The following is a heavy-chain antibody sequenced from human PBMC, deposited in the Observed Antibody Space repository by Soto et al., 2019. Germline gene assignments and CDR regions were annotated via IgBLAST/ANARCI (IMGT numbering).Heavy chain of an antibody. V-gene: IGHV6-1*01. J-gene: IGHJ6*02. Sequence: SQTLSLTCAISGDSVSSNSAAWNWIRQSPSRGLEWLGRTYYRSKWYNDYAVSVKSRITINPDTSKNQFSLQLNSVTPEDTAVYYCARGAGKLERRSYYYXXDVWGQGTTVTVSS. CDR1: GDSVSSNSAA. CDR3: ARGAGKLERRSYYYXXDV. D-gene: IGHD1-1*01. CDR2: TYYRSKWYN.